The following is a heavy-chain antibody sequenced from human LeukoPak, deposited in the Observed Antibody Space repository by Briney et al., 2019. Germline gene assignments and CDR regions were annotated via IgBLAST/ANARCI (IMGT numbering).Heavy chain of an antibody. CDR2: IYPTDSDA. Sequence: GESLKISCKGSGYSFTSYWIGWVRQMPGKGLKWMGIIYPTDSDARYSPSFQGQVTISVDTSTSTVYLQWNSLKASDSAMYYCGASPSPTGTERYYWGQGTLVTVSS. V-gene: IGHV5-51*01. CDR3: GASPSPTGTERYY. J-gene: IGHJ4*02. D-gene: IGHD1-1*01. CDR1: GYSFTSYW.